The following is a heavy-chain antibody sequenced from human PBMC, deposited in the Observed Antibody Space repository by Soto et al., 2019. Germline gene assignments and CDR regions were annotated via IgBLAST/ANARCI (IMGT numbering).Heavy chain of an antibody. CDR1: RYTLTRSN. D-gene: IGHD5-18*01. V-gene: IGHV1-46*01. Sequence: ASVKVSCKEYRYTLTRSNMHWVRQAPGQGLEWMGIINPSGGSTSYAQKFQGRVTMTRDTSTSTVYMELSSLRSEDTAVYYCARDRRYSYAMGAFDIWGQGTMVTVSS. CDR3: ARDRRYSYAMGAFDI. J-gene: IGHJ3*02. CDR2: INPSGGST.